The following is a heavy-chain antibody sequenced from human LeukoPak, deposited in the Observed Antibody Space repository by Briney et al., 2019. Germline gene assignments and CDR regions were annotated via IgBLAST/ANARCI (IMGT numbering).Heavy chain of an antibody. J-gene: IGHJ3*02. CDR3: ARDRVRGVKKDAFDI. CDR2: ISSSSSYI. Sequence: GGSLRLSCAASGFTFSSYSMNWVRQAPGKGLEWVSSISSSSSYIYYADSVKGRFTISRDNAKNSLYLQMNSLRAEDTAVYYCARDRVRGVKKDAFDIWGQGTMVTVSS. D-gene: IGHD3-10*01. V-gene: IGHV3-21*01. CDR1: GFTFSSYS.